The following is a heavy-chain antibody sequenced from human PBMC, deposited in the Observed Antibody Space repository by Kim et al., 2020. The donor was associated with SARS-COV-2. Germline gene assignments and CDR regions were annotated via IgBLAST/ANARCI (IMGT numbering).Heavy chain of an antibody. D-gene: IGHD3-16*01. Sequence: NPSPKRHVTRSVDTSKIQFSLKLSSVTAADTAVYYCARHCSGGLCDDFDIWGQGTMVTVSS. V-gene: IGHV4-39*01. CDR3: ARHCSGGLCDDFDI. J-gene: IGHJ3*02.